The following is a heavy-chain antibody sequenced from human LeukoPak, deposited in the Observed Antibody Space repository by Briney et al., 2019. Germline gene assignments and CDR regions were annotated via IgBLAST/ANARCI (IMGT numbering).Heavy chain of an antibody. CDR1: GYTFTGHF. CDR3: AREMGVVPTAIPTVDS. CDR2: IEPKSGGT. J-gene: IGHJ4*02. Sequence: GASVKVSCTASGYTFTGHFMHWVRQAPGQGLEWMGWIEPKSGGTHYGHKFQGRVTMTRDTSMSTAYMELSRLKADDTAVYYCAREMGVVPTAIPTVDSWGQGTLVTVS. V-gene: IGHV1-2*02. D-gene: IGHD2-2*02.